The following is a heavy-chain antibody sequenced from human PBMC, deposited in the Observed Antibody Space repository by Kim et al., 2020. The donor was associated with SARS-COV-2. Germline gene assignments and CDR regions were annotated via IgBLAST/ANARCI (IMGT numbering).Heavy chain of an antibody. D-gene: IGHD1-26*01. J-gene: IGHJ5*01. CDR2: ITWNSGSL. CDR1: GFMFDDYA. V-gene: IGHV3-9*01. CDR3: AKEGGPSGSTGGWFDS. Sequence: GGSLRLSCAASGFMFDDYAMHWVRQAPGKGLEWVSTITWNSGSLGYVDSVKGRFTISRDNAKRSLFLQMNSLRVEDTALYYCAKEGGPSGSTGGWFDSWGQGTLVTVSS.